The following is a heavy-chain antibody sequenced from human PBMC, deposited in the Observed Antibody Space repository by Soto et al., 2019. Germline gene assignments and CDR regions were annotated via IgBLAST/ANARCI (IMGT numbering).Heavy chain of an antibody. D-gene: IGHD1-26*01. J-gene: IGHJ4*02. Sequence: DVQLVESGGGLVQPGRSLRLSCAASGFTFDDYAMHWVRQAPGKGLEWVSGISWNSDTIDYADSVKGRFTISRDNAKNSLYLQMNSLRPEDTALYSCARTVGATWGTFDYWGQGTLVTVSS. CDR1: GFTFDDYA. CDR3: ARTVGATWGTFDY. CDR2: ISWNSDTI. V-gene: IGHV3-9*01.